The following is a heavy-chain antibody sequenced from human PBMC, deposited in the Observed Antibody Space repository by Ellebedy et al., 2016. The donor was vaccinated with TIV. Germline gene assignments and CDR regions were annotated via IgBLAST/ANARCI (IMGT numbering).Heavy chain of an antibody. J-gene: IGHJ4*02. CDR1: GFTFSPYA. V-gene: IGHV3-23*01. D-gene: IGHD3-22*01. Sequence: LSLTCAASGFTFSPYAMAWVRQAPGKGLEWVSGIVGSGAQKYADSVKGRFTISRDNSKKTLYLQMNSLSAEDTAVYYCAKGRGGGSDSSAPRYYFDYWGLGTLVTVSS. CDR3: AKGRGGGSDSSAPRYYFDY. CDR2: IVGSGA.